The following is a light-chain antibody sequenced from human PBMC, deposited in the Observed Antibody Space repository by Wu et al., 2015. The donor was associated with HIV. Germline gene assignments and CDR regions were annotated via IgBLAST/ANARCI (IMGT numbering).Light chain of an antibody. V-gene: IGKV3-11*01. J-gene: IGKJ2*01. CDR1: QRVSTF. CDR3: QQRSNWPYT. CDR2: GAS. Sequence: EIVMTQSPATLSVSPGDRATLSCRASQRVSTFVAWYQHRPGQAPRLVVYGASNRATGIPARFSGSGSETDFTLTISSLEPEDFAVYYCQQRSNWPYTFGQGTKVEIK.